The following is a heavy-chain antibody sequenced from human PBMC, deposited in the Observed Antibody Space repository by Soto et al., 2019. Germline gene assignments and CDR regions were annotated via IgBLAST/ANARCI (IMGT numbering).Heavy chain of an antibody. D-gene: IGHD1-7*01. J-gene: IGHJ6*03. CDR3: ARLVELPGGDYYYYMDV. CDR2: IYYSGST. CDR1: GGSISSYY. V-gene: IGHV4-59*01. Sequence: SETLSLTCTVSGGSISSYYWSWIRQPPGKGLEWIGYIYYSGSTNYNPSLKSRVTISVGTSKNQFSLRLSSVTAADTAVYYCARLVELPGGDYYYYMDVRGKGTTVTVSS.